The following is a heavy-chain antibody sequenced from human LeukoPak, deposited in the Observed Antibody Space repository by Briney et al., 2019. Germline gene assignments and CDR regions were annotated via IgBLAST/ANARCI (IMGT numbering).Heavy chain of an antibody. CDR1: GFTFSTYN. CDR2: ITSSSASM. CDR3: GRGGVVAAIDY. D-gene: IGHD3-22*01. V-gene: IGHV3-21*01. J-gene: IGHJ4*02. Sequence: PGESLRLSCAASGFTFSTYNMNWVRQAPGKGLEWVSSITSSSASMYYADSVKGRFTISRDNAENSLYLQMNSLRAEDTAVYYCGRGGVVAAIDYWGQGTLVTVSS.